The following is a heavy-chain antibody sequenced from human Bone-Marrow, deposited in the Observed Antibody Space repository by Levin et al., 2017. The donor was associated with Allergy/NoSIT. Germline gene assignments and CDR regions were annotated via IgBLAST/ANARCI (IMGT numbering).Heavy chain of an antibody. D-gene: IGHD4-17*01. CDR1: GDSFSGLK. CDR2: ISPSSGGT. V-gene: IGHV1-2*02. CDR3: ARVHGNHYGAFDI. J-gene: IGHJ3*02. Sequence: ASVKVSCKASGDSFSGLKKHWVRQAPGQGLEWMGWISPSSGGTNYAQKFQGRVTMTRDTSTSTVYMELSRLRSDDTAVYYCARVHGNHYGAFDIWGQGTMVTVSS.